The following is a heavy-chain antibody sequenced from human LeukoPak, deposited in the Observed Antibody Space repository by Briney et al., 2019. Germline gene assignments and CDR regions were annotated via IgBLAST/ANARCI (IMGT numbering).Heavy chain of an antibody. J-gene: IGHJ3*02. D-gene: IGHD2-15*01. CDR1: GGSISSYY. Sequence: PSETLPLTCTVSGGSISSYYWSWIRQPPGKGLEWIGYIYYSGSTNYNPSLKSRVTISVDTSKNQFSLKLSSVTAADTAVYYCARPRSASYCSGGSCYSFSRDAFDIWGQGTMVTVSS. V-gene: IGHV4-59*08. CDR2: IYYSGST. CDR3: ARPRSASYCSGGSCYSFSRDAFDI.